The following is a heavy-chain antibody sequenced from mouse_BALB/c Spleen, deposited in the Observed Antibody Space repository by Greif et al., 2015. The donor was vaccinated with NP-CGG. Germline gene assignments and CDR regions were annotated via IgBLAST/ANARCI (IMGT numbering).Heavy chain of an antibody. J-gene: IGHJ2*01. CDR1: GFSLTSSG. CDR3: AGGDD. Sequence: AQGVESGPGLVAPSQSLSITCTVSGFSLTSSGVHWVRQPPGKGLEWLGVIWAGGSTNYNSALMSRLSSSKDNSKSQVFLKMNRLRTDDTAMYYCAGGDDWRQGTTLTVSS. CDR2: IWAGGST. D-gene: IGHD1-1*02. V-gene: IGHV2-9*02.